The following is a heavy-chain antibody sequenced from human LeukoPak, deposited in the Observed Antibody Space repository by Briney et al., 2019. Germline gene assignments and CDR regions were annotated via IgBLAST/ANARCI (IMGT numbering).Heavy chain of an antibody. J-gene: IGHJ6*02. CDR1: GGSISSGSYY. D-gene: IGHD6-6*01. V-gene: IGHV4-61*02. Sequence: SQTLSLTCTVSGGSISSGSYYWSWIRQPAGKGLEWIGRIYTSGSTNYNPPLKSRVTISVDTSKNQFSLKLSSVTAADTAVYYCARDQGWYSSSASGYYYGMDVWGQGTTVTVSS. CDR3: ARDQGWYSSSASGYYYGMDV. CDR2: IYTSGST.